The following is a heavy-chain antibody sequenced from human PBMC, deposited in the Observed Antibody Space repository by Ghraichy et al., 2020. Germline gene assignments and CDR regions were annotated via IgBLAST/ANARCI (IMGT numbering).Heavy chain of an antibody. Sequence: SLNISCAVSGGSISSGGYSWSWIRQPPGKGLEWIGYIYHSGSTYYNPSLKSRVTISVDRSKNQFSLKLSSVTAADTAVYYCARAGGSGSYFYWGQGTLVTVSS. CDR3: ARAGGSGSYFY. D-gene: IGHD3-10*01. J-gene: IGHJ4*02. CDR1: GGSISSGGYS. CDR2: IYHSGST. V-gene: IGHV4-30-2*01.